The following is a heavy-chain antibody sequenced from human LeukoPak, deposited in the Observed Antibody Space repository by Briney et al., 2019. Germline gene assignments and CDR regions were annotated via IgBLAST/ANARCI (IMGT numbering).Heavy chain of an antibody. CDR1: GYTFTGYY. D-gene: IGHD6-19*01. J-gene: IGHJ4*02. Sequence: ASVKVSCKASGYTFTGYYMHWVRQAPGQGLEWMGWINPNSGGTNYAQKFQGRVTMTRDTSISTAHMELSRLRSDDTAVYYCARDLVAVAGKAIDYWGQGTLVTVSS. CDR3: ARDLVAVAGKAIDY. CDR2: INPNSGGT. V-gene: IGHV1-2*02.